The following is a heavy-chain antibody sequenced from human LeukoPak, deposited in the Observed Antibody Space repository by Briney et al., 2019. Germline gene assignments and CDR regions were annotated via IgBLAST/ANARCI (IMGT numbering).Heavy chain of an antibody. Sequence: GGSLRLSCAASGFTFSSYAMSWVREAPGKGLEWVSSISSSSSYIYYADSVKGRFTISRDNAKNSLYLQMNSLRAEDTAVYYCARDRVAGSGLDYWGQETLVTVSS. CDR1: GFTFSSYA. D-gene: IGHD6-19*01. J-gene: IGHJ4*02. CDR2: ISSSSSYI. CDR3: ARDRVAGSGLDY. V-gene: IGHV3-21*01.